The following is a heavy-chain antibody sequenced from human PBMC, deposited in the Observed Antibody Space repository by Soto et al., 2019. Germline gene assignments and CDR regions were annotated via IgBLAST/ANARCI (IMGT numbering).Heavy chain of an antibody. CDR1: GFTFSSYA. CDR3: AKGLAYDFWSGYYGSWFDP. J-gene: IGHJ5*02. Sequence: GALRLSCAASGFTFSSYAMSWVRQAPGKGLEWVSAISGSGGSTYYADSVKGRFTISRDNSKNTLYLQMNSLRAEDTAVYYCAKGLAYDFWSGYYGSWFDPWGQGTLVT. V-gene: IGHV3-23*01. D-gene: IGHD3-3*01. CDR2: ISGSGGST.